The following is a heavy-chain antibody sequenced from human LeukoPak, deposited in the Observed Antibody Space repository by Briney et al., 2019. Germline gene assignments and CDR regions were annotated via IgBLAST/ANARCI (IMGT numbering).Heavy chain of an antibody. J-gene: IGHJ4*02. Sequence: ASVNVSCKASGYTFTSYGISWVRQAPGQGLEWMGWISTYNGHTNYARKVQGRVTMTTDTSTSTAYMELRSLRSDDTAVYYCAREGGRYCSGGSCYSSNGWYGGLNYWGQGTLVTVSS. V-gene: IGHV1-18*01. CDR2: ISTYNGHT. CDR1: GYTFTSYG. CDR3: AREGGRYCSGGSCYSSNGWYGGLNY. D-gene: IGHD2-15*01.